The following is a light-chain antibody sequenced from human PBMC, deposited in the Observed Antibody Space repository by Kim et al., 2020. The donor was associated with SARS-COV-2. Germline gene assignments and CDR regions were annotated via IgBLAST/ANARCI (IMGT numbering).Light chain of an antibody. CDR2: NVT. Sequence: QSVLTQPASVSGSPGQSITISCTGSSGDIGRYNFVTWYQQHTDKAPKLMVYNVTKRPSGVSNRFSGSKSGNTASLTISGLQAEDEVDYYCSSFTSSGTFVFGGGTKVTVL. V-gene: IGLV2-14*03. J-gene: IGLJ2*01. CDR3: SSFTSSGTFV. CDR1: SGDIGRYNF.